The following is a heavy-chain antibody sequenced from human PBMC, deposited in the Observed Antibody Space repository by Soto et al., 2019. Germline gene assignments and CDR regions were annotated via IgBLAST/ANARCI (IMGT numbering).Heavy chain of an antibody. Sequence: ASVKVSCKASGYTFTSYGFSWVRQAPEQGLEWMGWISAYNGDTNYPQKFQARVTMTTDTSTSTAYLDLRSLRSDDTAVNYCARSSGTYPPSRYYYGLDVWGQGTTVTVSS. V-gene: IGHV1-18*01. CDR1: GYTFTSYG. CDR3: ARSSGTYPPSRYYYGLDV. D-gene: IGHD1-26*01. CDR2: ISAYNGDT. J-gene: IGHJ6*02.